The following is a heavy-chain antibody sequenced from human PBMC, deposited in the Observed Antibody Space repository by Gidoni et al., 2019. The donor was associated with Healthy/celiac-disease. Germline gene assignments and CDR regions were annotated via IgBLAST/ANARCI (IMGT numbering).Heavy chain of an antibody. J-gene: IGHJ3*01. Sequence: QVQLVESGGGVVQPERSLRLSCAASGFTFSSYGMHWVRQAPGKGLGWLAVIWYDGSNKYYADSVKGRFTISRDNSKNTLYLQMNSLRAEDTAVYYCARPYYFDSSGYFTVWGQGTMVTVSS. D-gene: IGHD3-22*01. CDR1: GFTFSSYG. V-gene: IGHV3-33*01. CDR2: IWYDGSNK. CDR3: ARPYYFDSSGYFTV.